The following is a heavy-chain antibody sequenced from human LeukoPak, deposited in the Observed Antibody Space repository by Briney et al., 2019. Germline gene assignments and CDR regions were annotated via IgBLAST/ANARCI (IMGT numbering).Heavy chain of an antibody. D-gene: IGHD2-8*01. CDR1: GFTFSSYW. J-gene: IGHJ4*02. CDR2: IKQDGSEK. Sequence: GGSLRLSCAASGFTFSSYWMNWVRQAPGKGLEWVANIKQDGSEKNYVDSVKGRFTISRDNAKSSLFLQMNDLRAEDTAVYYCAKGGRGNGEVYWGQGTLVTVSS. V-gene: IGHV3-7*01. CDR3: AKGGRGNGEVY.